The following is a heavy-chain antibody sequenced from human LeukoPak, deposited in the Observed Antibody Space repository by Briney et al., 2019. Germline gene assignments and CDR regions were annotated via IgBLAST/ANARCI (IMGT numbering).Heavy chain of an antibody. Sequence: QPGGSLRLSCAASGFTFSSYGMHWVRQAPGKGLEWVAFIRYDGSNKYYADSVKGRFTISRDNSKNTLYLQMNSLRAEDTAVYYCAKSTQAYYYDSSPHYWGQGTLVTVSS. D-gene: IGHD3-22*01. CDR2: IRYDGSNK. CDR1: GFTFSSYG. CDR3: AKSTQAYYYDSSPHY. V-gene: IGHV3-30*02. J-gene: IGHJ4*02.